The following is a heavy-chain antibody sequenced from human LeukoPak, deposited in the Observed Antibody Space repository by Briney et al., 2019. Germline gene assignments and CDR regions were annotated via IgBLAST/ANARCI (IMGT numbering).Heavy chain of an antibody. CDR1: GYKFTAYY. V-gene: IGHV1-2*02. J-gene: IGHJ5*02. D-gene: IGHD6-19*01. Sequence: ASVRVSCKSSGYKFTAYYIRWIRQAPGPGLEWMGWVNPDSGDTNCTQKYQGRLTLTRDTSVTTVYMELSSLTSDDTAVYYCARVWDASGWSNWFDPWGQGTLVTVSS. CDR3: ARVWDASGWSNWFDP. CDR2: VNPDSGDT.